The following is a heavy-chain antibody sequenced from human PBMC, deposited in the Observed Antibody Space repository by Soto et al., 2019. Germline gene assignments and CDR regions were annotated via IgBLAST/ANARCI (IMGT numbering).Heavy chain of an antibody. D-gene: IGHD3-3*01. V-gene: IGHV3-23*01. J-gene: IGHJ4*02. Sequence: LRLSCAASGFTFSSYAMSWVRQAPGKGLEWVSAISGSGGSTYYADSVKGRFTISRDNSKNTLYLQMNSLRAEDTAVYYCAKSWAVYDFWSGYHHDWGQGTLVTVSS. CDR2: ISGSGGST. CDR3: AKSWAVYDFWSGYHHD. CDR1: GFTFSSYA.